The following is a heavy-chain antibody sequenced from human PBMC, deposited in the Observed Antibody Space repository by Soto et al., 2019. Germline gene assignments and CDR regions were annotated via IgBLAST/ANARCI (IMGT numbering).Heavy chain of an antibody. J-gene: IGHJ6*02. D-gene: IGHD5-18*01. Sequence: PGGSLRLSCAASGFTFSSDAMSWVRQAPGKGLEWVSGISGSGGSTYYADSVKGRFTISRDNSKNTLYLQMNSLRAEDTAVYYCAKGPDDTAMAYYYYYGMDVWGQGTTVTVSS. V-gene: IGHV3-23*01. CDR1: GFTFSSDA. CDR3: AKGPDDTAMAYYYYYGMDV. CDR2: ISGSGGST.